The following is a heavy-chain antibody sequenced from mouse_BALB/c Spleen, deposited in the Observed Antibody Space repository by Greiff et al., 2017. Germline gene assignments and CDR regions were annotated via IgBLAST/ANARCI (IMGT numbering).Heavy chain of an antibody. CDR2: ISYSGST. CDR1: GYSITSDYA. J-gene: IGHJ3*01. V-gene: IGHV3-2*02. D-gene: IGHD1-2*01. CDR3: ARRGTTAFAY. Sequence: VQLKESGPGLVKPSQSLSLTCTVTGYSITSDYAWNWLRQFPGNKLAWMGYISYSGSTSYNPSLKSRISITRDTSKNQFFLQLNSVTTEDTATYYCARRGTTAFAYWGQGTLVTVSA.